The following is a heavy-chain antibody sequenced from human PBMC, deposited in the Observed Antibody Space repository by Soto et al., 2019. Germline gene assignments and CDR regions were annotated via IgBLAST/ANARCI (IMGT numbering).Heavy chain of an antibody. CDR1: GFSFDDYG. D-gene: IGHD2-2*03. CDR2: ISWNSGDI. V-gene: IGHV3-9*01. Sequence: EVQLVESGGGSVQPGRSLRLSCAASGFSFDDYGMHWVRQGPGKGLEWVSGISWNSGDIYYADSVKGRFTNSRDNAKRSLYLQMNSLRPEDTALYHCAKDNDLDRDGPFDYWGQGILVTVSS. J-gene: IGHJ4*02. CDR3: AKDNDLDRDGPFDY.